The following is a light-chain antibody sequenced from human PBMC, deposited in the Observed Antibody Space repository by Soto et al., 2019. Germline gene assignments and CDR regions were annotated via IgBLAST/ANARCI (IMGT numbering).Light chain of an antibody. CDR3: QKYGNSPLT. CDR2: GAS. V-gene: IGKV3-20*01. CDR1: QTVTTRY. Sequence: EIVLKQSPGTLSVSPGEEATLSCRGSQTVTTRYLAWYQQRTGQSPRLLIYGASNRATGIPDRLSGSGSGTDLNLTISGLEPEDFAVYYCQKYGNSPLTFGGGTKVDI. J-gene: IGKJ4*01.